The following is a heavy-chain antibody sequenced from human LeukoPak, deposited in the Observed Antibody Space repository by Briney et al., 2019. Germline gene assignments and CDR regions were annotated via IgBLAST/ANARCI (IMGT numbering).Heavy chain of an antibody. CDR2: IHTSGST. Sequence: SETLSLTCTVSDASLSSGGYYWSWIRQPAGKGLEWIGRIHTSGSTSYNPSFKSRVTISVDTSKNQFSLKLTSVTAADTAVYYCARDRSVFDLWGQGTMVAVSS. CDR1: DASLSSGGYY. V-gene: IGHV4-61*02. J-gene: IGHJ3*01. D-gene: IGHD3-16*02. CDR3: ARDRSVFDL.